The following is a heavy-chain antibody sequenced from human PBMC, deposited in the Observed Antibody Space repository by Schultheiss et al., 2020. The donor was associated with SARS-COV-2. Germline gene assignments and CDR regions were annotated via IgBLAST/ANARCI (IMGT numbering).Heavy chain of an antibody. Sequence: GGSLRLSCAASGFTFSDYYMNWMRQAPGKGLEWVSVIYSGGSTYYADSVKGRFTISRHNSKNTLYLQMNSLRADDTAMYYCARDGKYCTSTSCNTPLQSESFFYMAVWGKGTTVTVSS. CDR2: IYSGGST. CDR3: ARDGKYCTSTSCNTPLQSESFFYMAV. J-gene: IGHJ6*03. V-gene: IGHV3-53*04. CDR1: GFTFSDYY. D-gene: IGHD2-2*02.